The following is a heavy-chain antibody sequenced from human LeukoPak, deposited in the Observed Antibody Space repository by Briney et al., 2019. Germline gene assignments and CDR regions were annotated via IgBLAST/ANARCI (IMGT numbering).Heavy chain of an antibody. CDR2: ISSSGGST. D-gene: IGHD2-2*01. CDR3: AKYCSSTSCQDY. V-gene: IGHV3-23*01. CDR1: GFTFSSYA. Sequence: GGSLRLSCAASGFTFSSYAMSWVRQAPGKGLEWVSAISSSGGSTYYADSVKGRFTISRDNSKNTLYLQMNSLRAEDTAVYYCAKYCSSTSCQDYWGQGTLVTVSS. J-gene: IGHJ4*02.